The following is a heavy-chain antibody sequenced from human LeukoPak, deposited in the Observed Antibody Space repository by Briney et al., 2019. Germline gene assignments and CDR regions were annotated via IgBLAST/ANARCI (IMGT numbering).Heavy chain of an antibody. V-gene: IGHV1-2*02. CDR1: GYTFTGYY. J-gene: IGHJ4*02. D-gene: IGHD6-13*01. CDR3: ARSPSSSWYYFDY. Sequence: ASVKVSCKASGYTFTGYYMHWVRQAPGQGLEWVGWINPNSGGTNYAQKFQGRVTMTRDTSISTAYMELSRLRSDDTAVYYCARSPSSSWYYFDYWGQGTLVTVSS. CDR2: INPNSGGT.